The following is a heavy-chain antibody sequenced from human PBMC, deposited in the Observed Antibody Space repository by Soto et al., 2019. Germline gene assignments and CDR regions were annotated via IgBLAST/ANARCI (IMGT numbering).Heavy chain of an antibody. CDR1: GFTFSTYW. Sequence: EVQLVESGGGLVQPGGSLRLSCAASGFTFSTYWMHWVRQPPGKGLVWVSRINNDGSNTAYADSVKCRFTISRDNGQSTLYLQMNSLRAEDTAVYYCARDPLIGTTDYGLDVWGQGTTVSVSS. J-gene: IGHJ6*02. D-gene: IGHD1-7*01. CDR2: INNDGSNT. V-gene: IGHV3-74*01. CDR3: ARDPLIGTTDYGLDV.